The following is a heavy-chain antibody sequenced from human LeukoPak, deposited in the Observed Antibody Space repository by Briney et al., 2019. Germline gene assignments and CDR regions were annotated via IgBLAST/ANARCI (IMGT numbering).Heavy chain of an antibody. CDR3: ATFQGYFDY. CDR1: GFTFRSYA. CDR2: ISGSGGTT. Sequence: GGSLRLSCAASGFTFRSYAMSWVRQAPGKGLEWVSGISGSGGTTYDADSVKGRFAISRDNSKNTLCLQMNSLRAEDTAVYYCATFQGYFDYWGQGTLVTVAS. J-gene: IGHJ4*02. V-gene: IGHV3-23*01.